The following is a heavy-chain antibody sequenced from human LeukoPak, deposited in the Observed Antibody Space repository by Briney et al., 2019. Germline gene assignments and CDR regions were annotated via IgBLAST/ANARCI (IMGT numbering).Heavy chain of an antibody. D-gene: IGHD5-18*01. CDR3: AWIQKVVGGFDV. J-gene: IGHJ3*01. V-gene: IGHV3-15*01. CDR1: GFKFSDAW. Sequence: GGSLRLSCGASGFKFSDAWMSWVRQAPGKGLEWVGRIKNKGSGAIDYAESLKGRFTISRDDSQNMVLLQMNNLNTEDTGVYYCAWIQKVVGGFDVWGRGTMVTVSS. CDR2: IKNKGSGAI.